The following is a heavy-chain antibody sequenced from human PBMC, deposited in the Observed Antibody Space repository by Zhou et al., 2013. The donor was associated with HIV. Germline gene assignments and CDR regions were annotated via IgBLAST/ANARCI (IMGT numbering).Heavy chain of an antibody. CDR3: ARTTLYDRTGSYYGFDY. V-gene: IGHV1-69*04. CDR1: GDTFSSHG. CDR2: IIPMYGIT. J-gene: IGHJ4*02. Sequence: QVQLVQSGAEVKKPGSSVKISCRTSGDTFSSHGFSWVRQAPGQGLEWMGRIIPMYGITNTAQKFQGRLTISADKSTSTAYMELNSLRSEDTAMYYCARTTLYDRTGSYYGFDYWGQGTLVTVSS. D-gene: IGHD3-22*01.